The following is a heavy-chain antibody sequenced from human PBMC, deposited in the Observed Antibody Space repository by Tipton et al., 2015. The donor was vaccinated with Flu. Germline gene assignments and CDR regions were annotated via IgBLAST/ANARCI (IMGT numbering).Heavy chain of an antibody. V-gene: IGHV3-7*01. D-gene: IGHD2-2*01. J-gene: IGHJ4*02. CDR3: ARAVGSSDSL. CDR1: GFTFSSYW. CDR2: LNEDGSEK. Sequence: SLRLSCAAASGFTFSSYWMTWVRQAPGKGLEWVANLNEDGSEKYYVDSVKGRFTISRDNAKKSLYLQMNSLRADDTAVYYCARAVGSSDSLWGQGTLVAVSS.